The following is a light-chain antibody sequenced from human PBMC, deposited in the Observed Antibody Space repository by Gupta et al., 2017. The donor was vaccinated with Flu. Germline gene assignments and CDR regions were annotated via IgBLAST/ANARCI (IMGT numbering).Light chain of an antibody. CDR2: KAS. Sequence: DIQMTQSPSTLSATVGDRVTITCRASQSISSWLAWYQQKPGKAPKLLIYKASSLESGVPSRFSGSGSGTDFTLTISSLQPDDFAIYYCQQYNSYWTFGQGTKVEIK. CDR1: QSISSW. CDR3: QQYNSYWT. V-gene: IGKV1-5*03. J-gene: IGKJ1*01.